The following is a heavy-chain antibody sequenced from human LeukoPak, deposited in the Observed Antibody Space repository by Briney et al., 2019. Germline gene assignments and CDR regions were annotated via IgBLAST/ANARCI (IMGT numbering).Heavy chain of an antibody. V-gene: IGHV3-33*01. D-gene: IGHD2-15*01. CDR3: ARDVEVKRVELFDY. J-gene: IGHJ4*02. CDR2: IWYDGSNK. CDR1: GFTFSSYG. Sequence: GRSLRLSCAASGFTFSSYGMHWVRQAPGKGLEWVAVIWYDGSNKYYADSVKGRFTISRDNSKNTLYLQTNSLRAEDTAVYYCARDVEVKRVELFDYWGQGTLVTVSS.